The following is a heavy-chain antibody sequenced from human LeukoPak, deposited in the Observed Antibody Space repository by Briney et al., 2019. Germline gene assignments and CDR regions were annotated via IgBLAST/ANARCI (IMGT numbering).Heavy chain of an antibody. CDR1: GYTFTGYY. D-gene: IGHD3-10*01. CDR2: INPNSGGT. V-gene: IGHV1-2*02. Sequence: ASVKVSCKASGYTFTGYYMHWVRQAPGQGLEWMGWINPNSGGTNYAQKFQGRVTMTRDTSISTAYMELSRLRSDDTAVYYCARDVVPYYYGSGLAMGKGGFDYWGQGTLVTVSS. J-gene: IGHJ4*02. CDR3: ARDVVPYYYGSGLAMGKGGFDY.